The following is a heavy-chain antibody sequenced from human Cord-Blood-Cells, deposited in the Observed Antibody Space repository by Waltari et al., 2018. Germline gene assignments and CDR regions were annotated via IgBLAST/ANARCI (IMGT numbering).Heavy chain of an antibody. CDR3: ARLGWNTYDSSGYYYFDY. V-gene: IGHV4-59*08. D-gene: IGHD3-22*01. CDR1: GGSISSYY. J-gene: IGHJ4*02. Sequence: QVQLQESGPGLVKPSETLSLTCTVSGGSISSYYWSWIRQPPGKGLEWIGYIYYSGSTNYNPSLKSRFTISVDASKNQFSLKLSSVTAADTAVYYCARLGWNTYDSSGYYYFDYWGQGTLVTVSS. CDR2: IYYSGST.